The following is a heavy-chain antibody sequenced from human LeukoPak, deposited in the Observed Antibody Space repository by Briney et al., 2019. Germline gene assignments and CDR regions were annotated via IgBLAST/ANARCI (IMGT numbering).Heavy chain of an antibody. Sequence: PSETLSLTCTVSGGSISSYYWSWIRQPPGKGLEWIGYIYTSGSTNYNPSLKSRVTISVDTSKNQFSLKLSSVTAADTAVYYCARLWSGYYESYYYNYMDVWGKGTTVTVSS. J-gene: IGHJ6*03. CDR3: ARLWSGYYESYYYNYMDV. CDR1: GGSISSYY. V-gene: IGHV4-4*09. D-gene: IGHD3-3*01. CDR2: IYTSGST.